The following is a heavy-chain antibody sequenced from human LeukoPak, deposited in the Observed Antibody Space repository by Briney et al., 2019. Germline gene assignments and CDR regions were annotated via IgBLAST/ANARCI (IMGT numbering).Heavy chain of an antibody. J-gene: IGHJ6*02. D-gene: IGHD2-2*01. CDR2: INPNSGGT. Sequence: GASVKVSCKASGYTFTGYYMHWVRQAPGQGHEWMGWINPNSGGTNYAQKFQGRVTMTRDTSISTAYMELSRLRSDDTAVYYWARDQVVVVPAAIEEDYYYYGMDVWGQGTTVTVSS. CDR3: ARDQVVVVPAAIEEDYYYYGMDV. CDR1: GYTFTGYY. V-gene: IGHV1-2*02.